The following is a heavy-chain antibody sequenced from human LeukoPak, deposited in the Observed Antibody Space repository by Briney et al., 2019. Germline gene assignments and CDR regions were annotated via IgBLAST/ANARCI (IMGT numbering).Heavy chain of an antibody. Sequence: GGSLRLSCAASGFTFSSYGMHWVRQAPGKGLEWVAVISYDGSNKYYADSVKGRFTISRDNSKNTLYLQMNSLRAEDTAIYYCAKETSTVTQPFDNWGQGTLVTVSS. CDR3: AKETSTVTQPFDN. D-gene: IGHD4-17*01. J-gene: IGHJ4*02. CDR2: ISYDGSNK. V-gene: IGHV3-30*18. CDR1: GFTFSSYG.